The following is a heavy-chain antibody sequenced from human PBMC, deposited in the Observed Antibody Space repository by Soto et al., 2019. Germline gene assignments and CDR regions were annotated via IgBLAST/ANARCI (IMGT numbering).Heavy chain of an antibody. Sequence: GASVKVSCKTSGYTFTRYGISWVRQAPGQGLEWLGWISGYDGRTNLAQKVQDRVTMTTDTSTSTVYMELSSLRSEDTAVYYCATGRSIAAAGALGGGEYPYYFDYWGQGTLVTVSS. CDR1: GYTFTRYG. D-gene: IGHD6-13*01. CDR2: ISGYDGRT. CDR3: ATGRSIAAAGALGGGEYPYYFDY. J-gene: IGHJ4*02. V-gene: IGHV1-18*01.